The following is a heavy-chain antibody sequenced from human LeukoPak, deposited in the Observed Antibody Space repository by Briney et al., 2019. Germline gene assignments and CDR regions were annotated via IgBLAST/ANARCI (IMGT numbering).Heavy chain of an antibody. V-gene: IGHV3-49*04. CDR3: GRCPLWYFFMDL. Sequence: PGGPLRLLCKASGFDFGDYGLSWVRPAPGRGPEGIGIHRSDDNGGKPDYAQSVKGRFTISRDASNSVGYLQMNSLTTEDTAVYYCGRCPLWYFFMDLWGVGTTVIVSS. J-gene: IGHJ6*04. CDR1: GFDFGDYG. CDR2: HRSDDNGGKP. D-gene: IGHD6-13*01.